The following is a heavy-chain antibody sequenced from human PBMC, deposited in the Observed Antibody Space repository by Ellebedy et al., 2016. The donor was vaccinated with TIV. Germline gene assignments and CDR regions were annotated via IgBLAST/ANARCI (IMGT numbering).Heavy chain of an antibody. Sequence: GESLKISCAGSGFNFADYSMNWVRQAPGKGLEWISYINAGGERIYYADSVKGRFTISRDNARNILYLHMNSLRDEDTAVYYCASRAASWYSDNNWFDPWGQGSPVTVSS. J-gene: IGHJ5*02. V-gene: IGHV3-48*02. CDR2: INAGGERI. D-gene: IGHD6-13*01. CDR1: GFNFADYS. CDR3: ASRAASWYSDNNWFDP.